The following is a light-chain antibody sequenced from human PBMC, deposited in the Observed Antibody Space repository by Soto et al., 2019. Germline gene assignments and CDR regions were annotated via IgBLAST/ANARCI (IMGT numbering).Light chain of an antibody. Sequence: DIVMTPSPASLAASLGERATSNCKSSQSVLYSSNNKNYLAWYQQKPGQPPKLLIYWASTRESGVPDRFSGSGSGTDFTLTISSLQAEDVAVYYCQQYYSTPWTFGQGTKVDIK. CDR1: QSVLYSSNNKNY. J-gene: IGKJ1*01. V-gene: IGKV4-1*01. CDR2: WAS. CDR3: QQYYSTPWT.